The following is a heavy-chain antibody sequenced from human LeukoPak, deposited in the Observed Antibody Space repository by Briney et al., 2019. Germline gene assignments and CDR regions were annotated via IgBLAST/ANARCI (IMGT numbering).Heavy chain of an antibody. CDR1: GYSFTSYH. CDR2: INPSGGST. Sequence: GASVKVSCEASGYSFTSYHMHWVRQAPGQGLEWMGIINPSGGSTSYAQKFQGRVTMTRDMSTSTVHMELSSLRSEDTAVYYCARSDYYDSSGPLSDVRGTGTTVTVSS. D-gene: IGHD3-22*01. V-gene: IGHV1-46*01. J-gene: IGHJ6*04. CDR3: ARSDYYDSSGPLSDV.